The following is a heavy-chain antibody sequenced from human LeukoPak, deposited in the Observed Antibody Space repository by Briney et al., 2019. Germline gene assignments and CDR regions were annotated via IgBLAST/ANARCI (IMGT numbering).Heavy chain of an antibody. Sequence: PSETLSLTCTVSGGSISSYYWSWIRQPAGKGLEWIGRIYTSGSTNYTPSLKSRVTISVDKSKNQFSLKLSSVTAADTAVYYCAREYGTGWFDPWGQGTLVTVSS. D-gene: IGHD4-17*01. J-gene: IGHJ5*02. V-gene: IGHV4-4*07. CDR3: AREYGTGWFDP. CDR1: GGSISSYY. CDR2: IYTSGST.